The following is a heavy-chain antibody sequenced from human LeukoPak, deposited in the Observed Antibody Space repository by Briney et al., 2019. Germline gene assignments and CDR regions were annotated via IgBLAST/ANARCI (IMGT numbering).Heavy chain of an antibody. V-gene: IGHV3-30*18. D-gene: IGHD3-10*01. J-gene: IGHJ6*02. CDR2: ISYDGSNK. CDR3: AKDARGPVRYGVPTYYYGMDV. Sequence: GGSLRLSCAASGITFRSYGMHWVRQAPGKGLEWVAVISYDGSNKYYADSVKGRFTISRDNSKNTLYLQMNSLRAEDTAVYYCAKDARGPVRYGVPTYYYGMDVWGQGTTVTVSS. CDR1: GITFRSYG.